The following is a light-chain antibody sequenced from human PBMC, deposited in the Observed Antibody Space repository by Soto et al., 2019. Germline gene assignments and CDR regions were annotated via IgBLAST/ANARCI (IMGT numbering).Light chain of an antibody. CDR1: SSNIGAGYD. Sequence: QSALTQPPSVSGAPGQRVTISCAGSSSNIGAGYDVHWYQQLPGTAPKLLIYDNNNRPSGVPDRFSGSKSGTSASLAITGLQAEDAADYFCQSYDNSHVVFGGGTKLTVL. CDR2: DNN. CDR3: QSYDNSHVV. J-gene: IGLJ2*01. V-gene: IGLV1-40*01.